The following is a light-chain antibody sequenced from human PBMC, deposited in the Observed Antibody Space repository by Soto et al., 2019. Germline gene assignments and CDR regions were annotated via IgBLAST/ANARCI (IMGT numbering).Light chain of an antibody. J-gene: IGLJ1*01. Sequence: QSVLTQPASVSGSPGQSVTISCTGTSXDIGNYNYVSWYQHPPGKAPKLMIYAVSDRPSGVSIRFSGSKSGNTASLTISGLQAEDEADYYCSSYTTSSTLVFGTGTKVTVL. CDR3: SSYTTSSTLV. CDR2: AVS. CDR1: SXDIGNYNY. V-gene: IGLV2-14*01.